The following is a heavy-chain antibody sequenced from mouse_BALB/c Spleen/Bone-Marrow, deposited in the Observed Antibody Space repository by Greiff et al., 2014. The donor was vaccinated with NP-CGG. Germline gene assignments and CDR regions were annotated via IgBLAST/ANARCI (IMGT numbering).Heavy chain of an antibody. CDR1: GYIFTSYT. Sequence: VKLQESAAELARPGASVKLSCKASGYIFTSYTIQWIKQRPGQGLEWIGYINPRIGYTDYNQKFKDKTTLTADKSSSTTYMQLSSLTSEDSAVYYCAREGTYYAYFDYWGQGTTLTVSS. V-gene: IGHV1-4*02. CDR3: AREGTYYAYFDY. CDR2: INPRIGYT. J-gene: IGHJ2*01. D-gene: IGHD1-1*01.